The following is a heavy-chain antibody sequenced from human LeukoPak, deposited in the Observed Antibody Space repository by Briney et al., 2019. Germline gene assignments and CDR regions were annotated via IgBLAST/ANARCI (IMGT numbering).Heavy chain of an antibody. CDR3: TTLNFMVRGVQQPTRSY. CDR2: IKSKTDGGTT. CDR1: GFIVSGDF. Sequence: GGSLRLSCAASGFIVSGDFMSWVRQAPGKGLEWVGRIKSKTDGGTTDYAAPVKGRFTISRDDSKNTLYLQMNSLKTEDTAVYYCTTLNFMVRGVQQPTRSYWGQGTLVTVSS. J-gene: IGHJ4*02. D-gene: IGHD3-10*01. V-gene: IGHV3-15*01.